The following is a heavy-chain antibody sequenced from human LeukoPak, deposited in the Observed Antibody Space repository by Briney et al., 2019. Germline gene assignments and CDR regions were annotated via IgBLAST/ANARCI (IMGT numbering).Heavy chain of an antibody. V-gene: IGHV7-4-1*02. CDR1: GYTFTSYA. CDR2: INTNTGNP. J-gene: IGHJ4*02. D-gene: IGHD6-13*01. Sequence: ASVKVSCKASGYTFTSYAMNWVRQAPGQGLEWMGWINTNTGNPTYAQGFTGRFVFSLDTSVSTAYLQISSLKAEDTAVYYCARKTRGIAAAGVDYWGQGTLVTVSS. CDR3: ARKTRGIAAAGVDY.